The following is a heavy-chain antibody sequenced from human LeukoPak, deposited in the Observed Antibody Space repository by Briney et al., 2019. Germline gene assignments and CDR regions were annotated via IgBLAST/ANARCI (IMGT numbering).Heavy chain of an antibody. CDR1: GFTFSSYA. J-gene: IGHJ1*01. Sequence: QPGGSLRLSCAASGFTFSSYAMSWVRQAPGKGLEWVSAISGSGGSTYYADSVKGRFTISRDNSKNTLYLQMNSLRAEDTAVYYCAKDPLRYCSSTSCKLGYFQHWGQGTLVTVSS. V-gene: IGHV3-23*01. D-gene: IGHD2-2*01. CDR2: ISGSGGST. CDR3: AKDPLRYCSSTSCKLGYFQH.